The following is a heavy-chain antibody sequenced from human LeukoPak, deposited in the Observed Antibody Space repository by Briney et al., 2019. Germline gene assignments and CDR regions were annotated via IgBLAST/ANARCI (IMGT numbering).Heavy chain of an antibody. J-gene: IGHJ4*02. CDR2: IYYSGST. CDR1: GGSISSYY. V-gene: IGHV4-59*08. D-gene: IGHD3-10*01. Sequence: SETLSLTCTVSGGSISSYYWSWIRQPPGKGLEWIGYIYYSGSTNYNPSLKSRVTISVDTSKNQFSLKLSSVTAADTAVYYCARLDLGLLWFGESLVFDYWGQGTLVTVSS. CDR3: ARLDLGLLWFGESLVFDY.